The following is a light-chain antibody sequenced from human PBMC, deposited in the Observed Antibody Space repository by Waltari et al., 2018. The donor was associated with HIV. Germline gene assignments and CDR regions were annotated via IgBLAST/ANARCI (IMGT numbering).Light chain of an antibody. CDR1: QSVSSSY. CDR3: QQYDTSPWT. J-gene: IGKJ1*01. Sequence: EIVWTQSPGTLSLSPGERATLSCRASQSVSSSYLAWYQQKPGQAPRLLIYAASSTATDIPARFSGSGSGTDFTLSISRLEPEDFAIYYCQQYDTSPWTFGQGTKVEIK. V-gene: IGKV3-20*01. CDR2: AAS.